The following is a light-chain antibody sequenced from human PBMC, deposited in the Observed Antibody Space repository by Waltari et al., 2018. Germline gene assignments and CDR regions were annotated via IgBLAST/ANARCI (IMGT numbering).Light chain of an antibody. V-gene: IGKV4-1*01. CDR2: WAS. Sequence: DIVMTQSPDSLALSLGETATINCKSSQSVLYSSTNKNCLAWYQQKPGQPPKLLLYWASTRESGVPDRFIGSESGTDFTLTISSLQAEDVAVYYCQQCYNSPLTFGGGTKVAIK. CDR3: QQCYNSPLT. J-gene: IGKJ4*01. CDR1: QSVLYSSTNKNC.